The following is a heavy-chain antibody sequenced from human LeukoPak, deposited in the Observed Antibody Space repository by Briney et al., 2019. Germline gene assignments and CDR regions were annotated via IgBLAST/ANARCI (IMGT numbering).Heavy chain of an antibody. Sequence: GGSLRLSCAASGFTFDDYGMSWVRQAPGKGLEWVSGINWNGGSTGYADSVKGRFTISRDNSKNTLYLQMNSLRAEDTAVYYCAKEGPYYYDSSGYFGVSSDYWGQGTLVTVSS. J-gene: IGHJ4*02. CDR2: INWNGGST. CDR1: GFTFDDYG. V-gene: IGHV3-20*04. D-gene: IGHD3-22*01. CDR3: AKEGPYYYDSSGYFGVSSDY.